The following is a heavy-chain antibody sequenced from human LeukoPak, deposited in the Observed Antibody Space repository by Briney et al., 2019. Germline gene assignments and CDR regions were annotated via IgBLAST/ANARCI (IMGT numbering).Heavy chain of an antibody. CDR3: ARVRACITATCYWFDP. CDR1: GYTFTNYA. J-gene: IGHJ5*02. V-gene: IGHV7-4-1*02. D-gene: IGHD2-2*01. CDR2: INTNTENP. Sequence: ASVTVSCKASGYTFTNYAINWVRQAPGQGLEWMGWINTNTENPTYAQGFTGRFVFSLDTSVSTAYLQISSLKAEDTAIYYCARVRACITATCYWFDPWGQGTLVTVSS.